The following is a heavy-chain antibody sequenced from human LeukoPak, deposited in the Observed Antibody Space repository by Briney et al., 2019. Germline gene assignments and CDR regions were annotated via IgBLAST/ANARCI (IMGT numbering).Heavy chain of an antibody. Sequence: PGGSLRLSCAASGFTFSDYNMNWVRQAPGKGLEGVSYITHGGSTIHHADSVKGRFTISRDNAKKTLYLQMNSLRAEDTAVYYCARSIGLTGGGVDVWGQGTTVTVSS. CDR3: ARSIGLTGGGVDV. V-gene: IGHV3-11*01. D-gene: IGHD3-9*01. CDR2: ITHGGSTI. J-gene: IGHJ6*02. CDR1: GFTFSDYN.